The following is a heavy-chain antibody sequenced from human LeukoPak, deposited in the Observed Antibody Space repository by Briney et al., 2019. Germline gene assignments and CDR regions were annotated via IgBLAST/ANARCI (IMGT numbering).Heavy chain of an antibody. D-gene: IGHD3-22*01. CDR1: GFTFSSYW. CDR2: INSDGSST. Sequence: PGGSLRLSCAASGFTFSSYWMHWVRQAPGKGLVWVSRINSDGSSTSYADSVKGRFTISRDNAKNTLYLQMNSLRAEDTAVYYCARGRSDYYDSSGYYNWGQGTLVTVSS. V-gene: IGHV3-74*01. CDR3: ARGRSDYYDSSGYYN. J-gene: IGHJ4*02.